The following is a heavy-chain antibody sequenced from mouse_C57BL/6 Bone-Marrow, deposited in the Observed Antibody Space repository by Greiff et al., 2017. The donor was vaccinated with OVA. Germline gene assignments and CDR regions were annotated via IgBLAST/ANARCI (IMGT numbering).Heavy chain of an antibody. Sequence: VKLMESGPGLVAPSQSLSITCTVSGFSLTSYAISWVRQPPGKGLEWLGVIWTGGGTNYNSAIKSRLSISKDNSKSQVFLKMNSLQTDDTARYYCARDYGSSTAWFAYWGQGTLVTVSA. CDR3: ARDYGSSTAWFAY. CDR2: IWTGGGT. D-gene: IGHD1-1*01. J-gene: IGHJ3*01. CDR1: GFSLTSYA. V-gene: IGHV2-9-1*01.